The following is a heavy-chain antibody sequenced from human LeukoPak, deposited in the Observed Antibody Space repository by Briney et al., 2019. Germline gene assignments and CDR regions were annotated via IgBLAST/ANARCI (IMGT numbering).Heavy chain of an antibody. CDR1: GGSISSYY. CDR2: IYTSGST. Sequence: SETLSLTCTVSGGSISSYYWSWIRQPAGKGLEWIGRIYTSGSTNYNPSLKSRVTMSVDTSKNQFSLKLSSVTAADTAVYYCARDVSGTPGYSSSKAEYWFDPWGQGTLVTVSS. J-gene: IGHJ5*02. D-gene: IGHD6-13*01. CDR3: ARDVSGTPGYSSSKAEYWFDP. V-gene: IGHV4-4*07.